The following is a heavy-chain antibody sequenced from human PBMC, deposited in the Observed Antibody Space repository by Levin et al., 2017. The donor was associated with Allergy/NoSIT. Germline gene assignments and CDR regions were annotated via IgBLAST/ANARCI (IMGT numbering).Heavy chain of an antibody. J-gene: IGHJ4*02. CDR3: ARVDSDSNGWYHFDS. CDR2: IHGGGST. Sequence: SCAASGFTVSSTYMSWVRQAPGTGLEWVSVIHGGGSTNYADSVKGRFSISRDISRNTVYLQLNSLRVEDTAVYYCARVDSDSNGWYHFDSWGQGTLVSVSS. CDR1: GFTVSSTY. V-gene: IGHV3-66*02. D-gene: IGHD6-19*01.